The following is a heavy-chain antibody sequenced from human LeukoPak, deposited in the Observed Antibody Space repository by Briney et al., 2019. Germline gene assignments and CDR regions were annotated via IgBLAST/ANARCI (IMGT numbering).Heavy chain of an antibody. CDR3: ARVQMAMVTYFDY. CDR1: GGTFSSYA. D-gene: IGHD5-18*01. V-gene: IGHV1-69*13. J-gene: IGHJ4*02. Sequence: SVKVSCKASGGTFSSYAISWVRQAPGQGLEWMGGIIPIFGTANYAQKFQGRVTITADESTSTAYMELSSLRSEDTAVYYCARVQMAMVTYFDYWGQGTLVTVSS. CDR2: IIPIFGTA.